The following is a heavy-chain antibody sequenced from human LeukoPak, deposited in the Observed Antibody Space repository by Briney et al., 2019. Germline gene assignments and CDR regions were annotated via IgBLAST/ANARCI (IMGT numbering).Heavy chain of an antibody. CDR2: ITYDGST. CDR1: GGSFDGYY. J-gene: IGHJ4*02. CDR3: ARGLASGYPPIPFDY. D-gene: IGHD3-3*01. Sequence: SETLSLTCAVYGGSFDGYYWSWIRQPPGKGLEWIGEITYDGSTNYNPSLKSRVTISVDTSKIQFSLNLSSVTAADTAIYYCARGLASGYPPIPFDYWGQGTQVTVSS. V-gene: IGHV4-34*01.